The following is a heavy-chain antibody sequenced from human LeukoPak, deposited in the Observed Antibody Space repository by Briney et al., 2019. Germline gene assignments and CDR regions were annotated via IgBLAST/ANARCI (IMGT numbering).Heavy chain of an antibody. J-gene: IGHJ3*02. CDR2: INPNSGGT. CDR3: ARQYQLLGGDAFDI. D-gene: IGHD2-2*01. Sequence: GASVKVSCKASGYTFTGYYMHWVRQAPGQGLEWMGWINPNSGGTNYAQKFQGRVTMTRDTSISTAYMELSRLRSDDTAVCYCARQYQLLGGDAFDIWGQGTMVTVSS. CDR1: GYTFTGYY. V-gene: IGHV1-2*02.